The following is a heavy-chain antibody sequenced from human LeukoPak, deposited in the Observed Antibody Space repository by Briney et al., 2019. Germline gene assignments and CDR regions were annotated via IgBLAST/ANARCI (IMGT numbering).Heavy chain of an antibody. CDR1: GGSISSGGYS. J-gene: IGHJ5*02. Sequence: PSETLSLTCAVSGGSISSGGYSWSWIRQPPGTGLEWIGYIYYSGSTNYNPSLKSRVTISVDTSKNQFSLKLSSVTAADTAVYYRARGGGVVVVAALFDPWGQGTLVTVSS. CDR3: ARGGGVVVVAALFDP. V-gene: IGHV4-61*08. CDR2: IYYSGST. D-gene: IGHD2-15*01.